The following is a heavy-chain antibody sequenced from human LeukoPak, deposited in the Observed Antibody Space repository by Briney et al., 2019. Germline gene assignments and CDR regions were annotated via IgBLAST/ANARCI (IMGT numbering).Heavy chain of an antibody. CDR3: AREAHWAVRGVIINNWFDP. Sequence: ASVKVSCKASGYTFTSYGISWVRQAPGQGLEWIGWISAYNGNTNYAQKLQGRVTMTTDTSTSTAYTELRSLRSDDTAVYYCAREAHWAVRGVIINNWFDPWGQGTLVTVSS. D-gene: IGHD3-10*01. CDR1: GYTFTSYG. V-gene: IGHV1-18*01. J-gene: IGHJ5*02. CDR2: ISAYNGNT.